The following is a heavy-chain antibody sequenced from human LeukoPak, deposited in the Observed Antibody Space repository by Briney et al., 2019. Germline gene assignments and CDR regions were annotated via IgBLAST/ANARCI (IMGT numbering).Heavy chain of an antibody. J-gene: IGHJ3*02. V-gene: IGHV3-9*01. CDR3: GTEGIKYYYDSSGYYYVEAFDI. CDR1: GFTFDDYA. CDR2: ITRNSGSL. D-gene: IGHD3-22*01. Sequence: PGRSLRLSCAVSGFTFDDYAMHWVRPAPEKGLEWGSGITRNSGSLSYADSVKGRSTISRDNAKNSLYLQMNSLRAEDTAVYYCGTEGIKYYYDSSGYYYVEAFDIWGQGTMVTVSS.